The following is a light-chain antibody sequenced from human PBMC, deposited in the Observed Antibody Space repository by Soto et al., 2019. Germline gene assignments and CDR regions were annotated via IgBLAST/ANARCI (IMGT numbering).Light chain of an antibody. Sequence: DIQMTQSPSSLSASLGDRVTLTCRASQSISNYLAWYQQKPGKVPKLLIYAASTLQSGLPSRFSGTGSGTDFTITSSSLQPEDVATYYCQKYNSAALTFGGGTKVEIK. J-gene: IGKJ4*01. V-gene: IGKV1-27*01. CDR3: QKYNSAALT. CDR2: AAS. CDR1: QSISNY.